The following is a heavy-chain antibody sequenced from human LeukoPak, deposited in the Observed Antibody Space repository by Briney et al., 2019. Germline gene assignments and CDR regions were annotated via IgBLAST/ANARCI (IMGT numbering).Heavy chain of an antibody. V-gene: IGHV3-53*01. CDR2: IYSGGST. CDR3: ARTDYADY. J-gene: IGHJ4*02. Sequence: KGLEWVSVIYSGGSTYYADSVKGRFTISRDNSKNTLYLQMNSLRAEDTAVYYCARTDYADYWGQGTLVTVSS.